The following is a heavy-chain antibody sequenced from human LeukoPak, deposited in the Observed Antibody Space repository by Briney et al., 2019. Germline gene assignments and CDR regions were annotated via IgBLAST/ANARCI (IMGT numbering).Heavy chain of an antibody. J-gene: IGHJ4*02. CDR3: ARDLPRSPANTIDF. V-gene: IGHV3-21*01. CDR1: GFTFETYS. Sequence: GGSLRLSCAASGFTFETYSMTWVRQDPGKGLEWVSSISSGSRYLYYADSVKGRFTISRDNAKNSLYLQMNSLRAEDTAVYYCARDLPRSPANTIDFWGQGTLVTVSS. CDR2: ISSGSRYL. D-gene: IGHD1-14*01.